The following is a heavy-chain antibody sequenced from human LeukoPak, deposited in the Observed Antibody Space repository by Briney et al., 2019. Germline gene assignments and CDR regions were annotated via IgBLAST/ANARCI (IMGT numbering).Heavy chain of an antibody. V-gene: IGHV3-7*01. D-gene: IGHD1-7*01. CDR3: ASRAGKPGNTPWCFDY. CDR1: GFTFTNYW. CDR2: IRQDGSET. J-gene: IGHJ4*02. Sequence: GGSLRLSCAASGFTFTNYWMTWVRQAPGKGPEWVANIRQDGSETNYVDYVRGRFTNARDNTKNSLYLQMTSLRGEDTAVYYCASRAGKPGNTPWCFDYWGQGALVTVSS.